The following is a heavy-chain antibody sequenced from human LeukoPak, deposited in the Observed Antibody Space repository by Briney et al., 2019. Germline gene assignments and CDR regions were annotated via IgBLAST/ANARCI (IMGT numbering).Heavy chain of an antibody. J-gene: IGHJ4*02. CDR2: IYSGGGT. CDR1: GFTVSNNY. V-gene: IGHV3-53*01. Sequence: GGSLRLSCAVSGFTVSNNYMSWVRQAPGKGLEWVSIIYSGGGTYYADSVKGRFTISRDNSKNTLYLQMDNLRAEDTAVYYCARAMEFDYWGQGTLVTVSS. D-gene: IGHD3-10*01. CDR3: ARAMEFDY.